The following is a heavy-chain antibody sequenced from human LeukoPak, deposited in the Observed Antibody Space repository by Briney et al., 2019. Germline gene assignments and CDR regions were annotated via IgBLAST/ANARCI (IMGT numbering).Heavy chain of an antibody. V-gene: IGHV4-34*01. Sequence: PPETLSLTRAVHGGSSRGYYWCSIRQPPGEGAGWIGEINHSGSTNYNPSLKSRVTISVDTSKNQFSLKLSSVTAADTAVYYCAREGSSSGYYYSGVFDYWGQGTLVTVSS. D-gene: IGHD3-22*01. CDR1: GGSSRGYY. CDR3: AREGSSSGYYYSGVFDY. J-gene: IGHJ4*02. CDR2: INHSGST.